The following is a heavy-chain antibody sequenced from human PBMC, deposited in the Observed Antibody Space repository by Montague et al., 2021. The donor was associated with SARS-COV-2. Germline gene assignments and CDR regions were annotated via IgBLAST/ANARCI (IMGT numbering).Heavy chain of an antibody. V-gene: IGHV4-39*07. Sequence: SETLSLTCTVSGGSISSSNYFWGWIRQPPGKGLEWIGSIYFGGGTYYNPSLKSRVTISVDTSKNQFSLKLTSVAAADAAVYWCASGFGKGCSGCETEGGFDYWGQGTLVSVSS. D-gene: IGHD5-12*01. CDR2: IYFGGGT. CDR3: ASGFGKGCSGCETEGGFDY. J-gene: IGHJ4*02. CDR1: GGSISSSNYF.